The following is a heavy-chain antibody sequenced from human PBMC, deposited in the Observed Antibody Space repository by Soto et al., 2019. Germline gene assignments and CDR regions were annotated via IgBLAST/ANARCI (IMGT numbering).Heavy chain of an antibody. D-gene: IGHD3-10*01. V-gene: IGHV4-59*01. CDR2: IYYSGST. CDR3: AAGGVRGVYFDY. J-gene: IGHJ4*02. Sequence: TSETLSLTCTVSGGSISSYYWSWIRQPPGKGLEWIGYIYYSGSTNYNPSLKSRVTISVDTSKNQFSLKLSSVTAADTAVYYCAAGGVRGVYFDYWGQGTLVTVSS. CDR1: GGSISSYY.